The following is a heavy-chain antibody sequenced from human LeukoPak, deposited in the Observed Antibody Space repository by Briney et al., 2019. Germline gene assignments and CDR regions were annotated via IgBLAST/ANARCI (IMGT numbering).Heavy chain of an antibody. J-gene: IGHJ5*02. CDR3: ARGSVLGGPEQENWFDP. CDR2: IYYSGST. D-gene: IGHD3-16*01. CDR1: GGSISSSSYY. Sequence: SETLSLTCTVSGGSISSSSYYWGWIRQPPGKGLEWIGSIYYSGSTYYNPSLKSRVTISVDTSKNQFSLKLSSVTAADTAVYYCARGSVLGGPEQENWFDPWGQGTLVTVSS. V-gene: IGHV4-39*07.